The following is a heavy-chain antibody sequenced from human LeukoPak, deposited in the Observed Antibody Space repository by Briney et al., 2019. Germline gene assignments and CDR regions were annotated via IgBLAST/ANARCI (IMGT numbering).Heavy chain of an antibody. CDR2: IRQDESEK. Sequence: GGSLRLSCAASGFTFSSYFMSWVRQAPGKGLEWVANIRQDESEKFYVDSVKGRFTISRDNSKNTLYLQMNSLRAEDTAVYYCAKDPNGSGSHYYYGMDVWGQGTTVTVSS. J-gene: IGHJ6*02. CDR3: AKDPNGSGSHYYYGMDV. V-gene: IGHV3-7*01. D-gene: IGHD3-10*01. CDR1: GFTFSSYF.